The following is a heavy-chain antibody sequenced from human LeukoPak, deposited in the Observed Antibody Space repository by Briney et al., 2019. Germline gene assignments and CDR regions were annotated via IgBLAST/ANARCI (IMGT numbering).Heavy chain of an antibody. J-gene: IGHJ4*02. CDR3: ARDYFVVRGVIDDY. V-gene: IGHV1-2*02. CDR1: GYTFTGYY. Sequence: ASVKVSCKASGYTFTGYYMHWVRQAPGQGLEWMGWINPNSGGTNYAQKFQGRVTMTRDTSISTAYMELSRLRSDDTAVYYCARDYFVVRGVIDDYWGQGTLVTVSS. CDR2: INPNSGGT. D-gene: IGHD3-10*01.